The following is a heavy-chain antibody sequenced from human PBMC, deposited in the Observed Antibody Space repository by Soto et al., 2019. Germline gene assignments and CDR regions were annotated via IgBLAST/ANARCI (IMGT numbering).Heavy chain of an antibody. CDR3: ARANYYGSGSYYNSYYYGMDV. D-gene: IGHD3-10*01. J-gene: IGHJ6*02. CDR2: ISSSSSTI. V-gene: IGHV3-48*01. Sequence: GGSLRLSCAASGFTFSSYSMNWVRQAPGKGLEWVSYISSSSSTIYYADSVKGRFTISRDNAKNSLYLQMNSLRAEDTAVYYCARANYYGSGSYYNSYYYGMDVWGQGTSVTVSS. CDR1: GFTFSSYS.